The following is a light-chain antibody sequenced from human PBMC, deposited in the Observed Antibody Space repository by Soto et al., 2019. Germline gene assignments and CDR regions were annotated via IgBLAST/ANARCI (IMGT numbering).Light chain of an antibody. Sequence: AIQLTQSPSSLSASIGDRVTITCRARQGIGSALAWYQQAPGKPPKLLIFDASTLENGVPSRFSGGGSGTDFTLTISSLQPEDFATYYCLLFNTYPQAFGGGTKVVIK. CDR2: DAS. J-gene: IGKJ4*01. CDR3: LLFNTYPQA. CDR1: QGIGSA. V-gene: IGKV1-13*02.